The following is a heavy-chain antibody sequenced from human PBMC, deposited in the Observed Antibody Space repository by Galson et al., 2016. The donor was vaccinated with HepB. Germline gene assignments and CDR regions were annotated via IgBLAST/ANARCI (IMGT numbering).Heavy chain of an antibody. CDR1: GFTFSTYG. CDR3: ARVWGVVTAKTADAFDI. D-gene: IGHD2-21*02. J-gene: IGHJ3*02. Sequence: SLRLSCAASGFTFSTYGMHWVRQAPGKGLEWVAVIWYDGSEKYYADSVKGRFTISRDNSKNTLYLQMNSLRAEDTAVYYCARVWGVVTAKTADAFDIWGQGTMVTVSS. CDR2: IWYDGSEK. V-gene: IGHV3-33*01.